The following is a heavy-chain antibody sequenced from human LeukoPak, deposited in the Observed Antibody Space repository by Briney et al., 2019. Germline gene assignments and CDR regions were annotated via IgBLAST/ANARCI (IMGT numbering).Heavy chain of an antibody. CDR2: IYPADSDT. CDR3: ASAQYSSGSVYYFDY. V-gene: IGHV5-51*01. Sequence: GESLKISCKGSGYSFSTYWSGWVRQMPGKGLEWMGIIYPADSDTRYSPSFQGQVTISADKSISTAYLQWDTLRASDTAMYYCASAQYSSGSVYYFDYWGQGTLVTVSS. CDR1: GYSFSTYW. J-gene: IGHJ4*02. D-gene: IGHD6-19*01.